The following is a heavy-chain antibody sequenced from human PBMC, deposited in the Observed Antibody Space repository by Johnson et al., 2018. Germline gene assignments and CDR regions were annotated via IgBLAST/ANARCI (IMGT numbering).Heavy chain of an antibody. CDR2: ISYDGSNK. D-gene: IGHD3-22*01. CDR3: HPSGLLRVTGQTPRDDAFDI. CDR1: GFTFSAYG. J-gene: IGHJ3*02. Sequence: EQLVESGGGVVQPRRSLRLSCAASGFTFSAYGIHWVRQAPGKGLEWVAVISYDGSNKYFADSVKGRFTISRDNSKNTLYLQMNSLRAEATAVYYCHPSGLLRVTGQTPRDDAFDIWGQGTMVTVSS. V-gene: IGHV3-30*03.